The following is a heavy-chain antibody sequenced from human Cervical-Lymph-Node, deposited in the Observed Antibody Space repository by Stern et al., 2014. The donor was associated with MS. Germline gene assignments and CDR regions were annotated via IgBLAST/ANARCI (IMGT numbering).Heavy chain of an antibody. D-gene: IGHD5-24*01. CDR2: INPRGGST. CDR1: GYTFTSYY. V-gene: IGHV1-46*01. CDR3: ARGDGYTVRLDY. J-gene: IGHJ4*02. Sequence: VQLVESGAEVKKPGASVKVSCKASGYTFTSYYMHWVRPAPGQGLERMGIINPRGGSTSYAQKFQGRVTMTRDTSTSTVYMELSSLRSEDTAVYYCARGDGYTVRLDYWGQGTLVTVSS.